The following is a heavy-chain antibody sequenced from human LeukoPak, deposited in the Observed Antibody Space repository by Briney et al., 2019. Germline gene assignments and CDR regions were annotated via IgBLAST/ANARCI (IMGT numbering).Heavy chain of an antibody. V-gene: IGHV4-39*01. J-gene: IGHJ4*02. D-gene: IGHD6-25*01. Sequence: PSETLSLTCTVSGGSSSSSRYYWGWIRQPPGKGLEWIGSIYYSGSTYYNPSLKSRVTISVDTSKNQFSLKLTSVTAADTAVYYCSRGSDESKTGDYWGQGTLVTVSS. CDR2: IYYSGST. CDR1: GGSSSSSRYY. CDR3: SRGSDESKTGDY.